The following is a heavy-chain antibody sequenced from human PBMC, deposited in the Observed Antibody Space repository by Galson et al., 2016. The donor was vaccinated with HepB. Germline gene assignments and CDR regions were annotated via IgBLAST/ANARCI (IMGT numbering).Heavy chain of an antibody. CDR3: ARISLPESILIDP. CDR2: IDPSDSWT. Sequence: QSGAEVKEPGESLRISCQTSGYSFATYWITWVRQLPGKGLEWTGRIDPSDSWTSYSPSLRGHVTISVDESISTAFLQWRSLKASDTAMYYCARISLPESILIDPWGQGTLVTGSS. V-gene: IGHV5-10-1*01. J-gene: IGHJ5*02. D-gene: IGHD3-9*01. CDR1: GYSFATYW.